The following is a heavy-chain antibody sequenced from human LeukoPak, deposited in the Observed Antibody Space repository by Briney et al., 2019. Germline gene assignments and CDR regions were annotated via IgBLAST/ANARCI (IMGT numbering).Heavy chain of an antibody. CDR2: ISGGGDTT. D-gene: IGHD4-17*01. CDR3: ARDYADYVGYFFFDY. V-gene: IGHV3-23*01. J-gene: IGHJ4*02. CDR1: GFTFNNYA. Sequence: GGSLRLSCAASGFTFNNYAMNWVRQAPGKGLEWVSSISGGGDTTNYADSAKGRFTISRDNSQNTLYLQMNSLRAEDTAVYYCARDYADYVGYFFFDYWGQGTLVTVSS.